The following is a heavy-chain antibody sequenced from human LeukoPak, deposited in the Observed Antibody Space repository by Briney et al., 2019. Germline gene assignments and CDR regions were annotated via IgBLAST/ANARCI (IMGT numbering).Heavy chain of an antibody. J-gene: IGHJ4*02. D-gene: IGHD4-11*01. CDR1: GYTFSGNY. Sequence: ASVKVSCTASGYTFSGNYIHWLRQAPGQGLEWMGWIDANNGDTKSAQKFQGRVTMSRDTSISTAYMDLSSLSPDDAAVYYCARDPSSVTHYFFDYWGQGTLVTVSS. V-gene: IGHV1-2*02. CDR3: ARDPSSVTHYFFDY. CDR2: IDANNGDT.